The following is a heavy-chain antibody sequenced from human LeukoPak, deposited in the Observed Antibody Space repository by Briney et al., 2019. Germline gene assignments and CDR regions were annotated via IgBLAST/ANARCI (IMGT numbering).Heavy chain of an antibody. V-gene: IGHV3-30*18. D-gene: IGHD5-18*01. CDR2: ISYDGSNK. J-gene: IGHJ4*02. Sequence: GRPLRLPCTASEFTLRTNGMHWCRQAPGKGLEGVAVISYDGSNKYYADSVKGRFTISRDNSKNTLYLQMNSLRAEDTAVYYCAKEGYSYANGDYFDYWGQGTLVTVSS. CDR1: EFTLRTNG. CDR3: AKEGYSYANGDYFDY.